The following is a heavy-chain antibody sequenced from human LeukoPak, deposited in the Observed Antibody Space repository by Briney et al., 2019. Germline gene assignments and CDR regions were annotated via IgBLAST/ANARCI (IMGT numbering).Heavy chain of an antibody. J-gene: IGHJ3*02. D-gene: IGHD2-15*01. CDR3: ARGTGSGPTPHDAFDI. CDR1: GGSISSYY. V-gene: IGHV4-59*01. Sequence: PSETLSLTCTVSGGSISSYYWSWIRQPPGKGLEWIGYIYYSGSTNYNPSLKSRVTISVDTSKNQFSLKLSSVTAEDTAVYYCARGTGSGPTPHDAFDIWGQGTMVTVSS. CDR2: IYYSGST.